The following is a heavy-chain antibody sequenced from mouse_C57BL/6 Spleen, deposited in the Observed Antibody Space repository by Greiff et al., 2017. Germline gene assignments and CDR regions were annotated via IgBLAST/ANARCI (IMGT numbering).Heavy chain of an antibody. D-gene: IGHD2-4*01. CDR1: GYTFTSYW. Sequence: QVQLQQSGAELVMPGASVKLSCKASGYTFTSYWMHWVKQRPGQGLEWIGEIDPSDSYTNYNQKFKGKSTLTVDKSSSTAYMQLSSLTSEDSAVYYCARLEIYYDYDKGFAYWGQGTLVTVSA. CDR3: ARLEIYYDYDKGFAY. V-gene: IGHV1-69*01. J-gene: IGHJ3*01. CDR2: IDPSDSYT.